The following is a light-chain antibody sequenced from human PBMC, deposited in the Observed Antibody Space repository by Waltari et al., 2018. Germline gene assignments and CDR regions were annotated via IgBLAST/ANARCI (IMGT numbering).Light chain of an antibody. CDR1: QGISSY. V-gene: IGKV1-9*01. Sequence: IQLTQSPSSLSASVGDRVTITCRASQGISSYLAWYQQKPGKAPKLLIYAASTLQSGVPERFSGSGSATDFTLTISSLQAEDVAVYYCQQYYTSPLTFGGGTKVEIK. CDR3: QQYYTSPLT. J-gene: IGKJ4*01. CDR2: AAS.